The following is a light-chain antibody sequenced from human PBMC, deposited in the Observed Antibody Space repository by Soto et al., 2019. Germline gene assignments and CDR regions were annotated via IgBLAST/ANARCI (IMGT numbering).Light chain of an antibody. CDR3: SSHAGSRAV. CDR2: EVS. V-gene: IGLV2-8*01. Sequence: QSALTQPPSASGSPGQSVTIPCTGTSSDVGAYNYVSWYEQHPGKAPKLVIYEVSKRPSGVPDRFSGSKSGNTASLTVSGRQGEDEADYYCSSHAGSRAVFGTGTKLTVL. CDR1: SSDVGAYNY. J-gene: IGLJ1*01.